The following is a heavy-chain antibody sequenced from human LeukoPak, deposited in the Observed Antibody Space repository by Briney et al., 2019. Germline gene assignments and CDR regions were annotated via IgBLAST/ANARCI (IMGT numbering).Heavy chain of an antibody. CDR3: VRDSRYYYYYYMDV. Sequence: GGSLRLSCAASGFTFSSYWMSWVRQAPGKGLEWVANIKQDGSEKYYVDSVKGRFTISRDNAKNSLYLQMNSLRAEDTAVYYCVRDSRYYYYYYMDVWGKGTTVTVSS. V-gene: IGHV3-7*01. CDR1: GFTFSSYW. D-gene: IGHD2-2*01. J-gene: IGHJ6*03. CDR2: IKQDGSEK.